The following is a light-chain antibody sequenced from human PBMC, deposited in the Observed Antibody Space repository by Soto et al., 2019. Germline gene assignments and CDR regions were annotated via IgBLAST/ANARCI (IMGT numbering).Light chain of an antibody. CDR3: QQYNSYSRT. Sequence: DIQTTQSPSTLSASVGDRVTITCRASQSISSWLAWYQQKPGKAPKLLIYAASSLESGVPSRFSGSGSGTEFTLTISSLQPDDFATYYCQQYNSYSRTFGQGTKVDIK. CDR1: QSISSW. CDR2: AAS. V-gene: IGKV1-5*01. J-gene: IGKJ1*01.